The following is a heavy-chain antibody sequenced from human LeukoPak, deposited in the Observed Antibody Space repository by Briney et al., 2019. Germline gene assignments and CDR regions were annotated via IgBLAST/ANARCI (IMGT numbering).Heavy chain of an antibody. Sequence: PSETLSLTCTVFGGSISSGSYYWSWIRQPAGKGLEWIGRIYTSGSTNYNPSLKSRVTISVDTSKNQFSLKLSSVTAADTAVYYCARDGVPAANDYWGQGTLVTVSS. CDR2: IYTSGST. V-gene: IGHV4-61*02. CDR1: GGSISSGSYY. CDR3: ARDGVPAANDY. J-gene: IGHJ4*02. D-gene: IGHD6-13*01.